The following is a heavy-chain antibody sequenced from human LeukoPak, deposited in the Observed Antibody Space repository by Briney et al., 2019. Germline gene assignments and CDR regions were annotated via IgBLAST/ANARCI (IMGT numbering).Heavy chain of an antibody. Sequence: GASVKVSCKASGYTFTSYGISWVRQAPGQGLEWMGWISAYNGNTNYAQKLQGRVTMTTDASTSTAYMELRSLRSDDTAVYYCARGPTSPYCSGGSCYFDYFDYWGQGTLVTVSS. V-gene: IGHV1-18*01. CDR1: GYTFTSYG. J-gene: IGHJ4*02. CDR3: ARGPTSPYCSGGSCYFDYFDY. D-gene: IGHD2-15*01. CDR2: ISAYNGNT.